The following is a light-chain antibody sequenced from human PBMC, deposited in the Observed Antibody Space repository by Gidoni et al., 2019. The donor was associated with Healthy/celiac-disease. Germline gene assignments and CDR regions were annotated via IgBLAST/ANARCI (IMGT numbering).Light chain of an antibody. CDR1: SLRSYY. J-gene: IGLJ2*01. Sequence: SELTQDPAVSVALGQTVRITCQGDSLRSYYASWYQQTPGQAPVLVIYGKNNRPSGIPDRFSGSSSGNTASLTITGAQAEDEADYYCNARDSSGNHLVFGGGTKLTVL. V-gene: IGLV3-19*01. CDR3: NARDSSGNHLV. CDR2: GKN.